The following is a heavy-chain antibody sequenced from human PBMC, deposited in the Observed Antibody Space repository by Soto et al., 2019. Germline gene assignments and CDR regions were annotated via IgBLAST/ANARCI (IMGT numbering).Heavy chain of an antibody. CDR2: IYYSGST. CDR3: ARVGSSCHSGGCYYYYGLGV. J-gene: IGHJ6*02. Sequence: VRLQESGPGLVKPSETLSLSCLVSGDSVGNGPYYWSWIRQSPGEGLEGIAYIYYSGSTNVNPSLESRVNISIDMSKNQFFLELRSVTAADAAVYFCARVGSSCHSGGCYYYYGLGVWGQGTTVAISS. V-gene: IGHV4-61*01. CDR1: GDSVGNGPYY. D-gene: IGHD1-26*01.